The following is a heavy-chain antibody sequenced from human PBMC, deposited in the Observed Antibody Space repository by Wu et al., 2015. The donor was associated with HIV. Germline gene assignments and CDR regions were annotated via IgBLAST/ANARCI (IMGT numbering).Heavy chain of an antibody. CDR2: INPNSGGT. V-gene: IGHV1-2*02. D-gene: IGHD1-26*01. J-gene: IGHJ4*02. CDR3: ARTKLNIVGATRTLVPFDY. Sequence: QVQLVQSGAEVKKPGASVKVSCKASGYTFTGYYMHWVRQAPGQGLEWMGWINPNSGGTNYAQKFQGRVTMTRDTSISTAYMELSRLRSDDTAVYYCARTKLNIVGATRTLVPFDYWGQGTLVTVSS. CDR1: GYTFTGYY.